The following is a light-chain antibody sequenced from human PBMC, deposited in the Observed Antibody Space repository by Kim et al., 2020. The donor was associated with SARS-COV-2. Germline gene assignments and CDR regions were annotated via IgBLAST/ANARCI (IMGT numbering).Light chain of an antibody. Sequence: GQSVTISCTGTSSDVGGYNYVSWYQQHPGKAPKLMIYEVSKRPSGVPDRFCGSKSGNTASLTVSGLQAEDEADYYCSSYAGSNNLVFGGGTQLTVL. CDR3: SSYAGSNNLV. CDR2: EVS. J-gene: IGLJ2*01. V-gene: IGLV2-8*01. CDR1: SSDVGGYNY.